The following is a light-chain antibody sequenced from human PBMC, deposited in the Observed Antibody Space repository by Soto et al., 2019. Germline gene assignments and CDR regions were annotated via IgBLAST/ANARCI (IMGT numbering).Light chain of an antibody. CDR3: LQHNSYPLT. Sequence: IQITQSPSTLSASVGDRVIITCRASPSVGSWLAWYQQKPGKAPKRLIYAASSLQSGVPSRFSGSGSGTEFTLTISSLQPEDFATYYCLQHNSYPLTFGGGTKVDIK. CDR1: PSVGSW. J-gene: IGKJ4*01. V-gene: IGKV1-5*01. CDR2: AAS.